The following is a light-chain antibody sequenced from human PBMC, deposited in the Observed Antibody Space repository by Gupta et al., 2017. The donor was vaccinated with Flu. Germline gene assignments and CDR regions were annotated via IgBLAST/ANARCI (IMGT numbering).Light chain of an antibody. CDR3: QHYYSGPHF. V-gene: IGKV4-1*01. CDR1: QSVLYSSNNKNY. Sequence: DIVMTQSPDSLAVSLGERATINCKSSQSVLYSSNNKNYLAWYQQKPGQPPKLLIYWASTRESGVPDRFSGSGSGTDFTLTISSLQAEDVAIYYCQHYYSGPHFFGQGTKLEIK. J-gene: IGKJ2*01. CDR2: WAS.